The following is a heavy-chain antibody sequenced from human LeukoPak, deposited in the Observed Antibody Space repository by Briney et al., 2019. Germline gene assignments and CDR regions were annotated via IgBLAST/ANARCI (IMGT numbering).Heavy chain of an antibody. J-gene: IGHJ4*02. Sequence: NPGGSLRLSCAASGFTFSDYYMSWIHQAPGKGLEWVSYISSSGSTIYYADSVKGRFTISRDNAKNSLYLQMNSLRAEDTAVYYCARGGVLLWFGETLPLDYWGQGTLVTVFS. D-gene: IGHD3-10*01. CDR3: ARGGVLLWFGETLPLDY. V-gene: IGHV3-11*04. CDR1: GFTFSDYY. CDR2: ISSSGSTI.